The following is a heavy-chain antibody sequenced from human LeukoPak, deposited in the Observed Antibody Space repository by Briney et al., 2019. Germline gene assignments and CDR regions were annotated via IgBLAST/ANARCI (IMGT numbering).Heavy chain of an antibody. CDR3: ARGLGTMNALDI. D-gene: IGHD3-22*01. Sequence: ASVKVSFKASGYTFTSYGISWLRQAPGQGLEWMGWISAYNGNTNNAQKLQGSVIMTTDTTTSTAYMELRSLRSDDTAVYYCARGLGTMNALDIWGQRTMVTVST. J-gene: IGHJ3*02. V-gene: IGHV1-18*01. CDR1: GYTFTSYG. CDR2: ISAYNGNT.